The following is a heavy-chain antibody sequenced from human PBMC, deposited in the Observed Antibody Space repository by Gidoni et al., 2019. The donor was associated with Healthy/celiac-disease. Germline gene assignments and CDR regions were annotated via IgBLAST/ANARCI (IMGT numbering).Heavy chain of an antibody. CDR1: GFTFRSYA. CDR3: ARDRVTVVTYGMDV. D-gene: IGHD2-15*01. CDR2: ISYDGSNQ. J-gene: IGHJ6*02. V-gene: IGHV3-30*04. Sequence: QVQLVEYGGGVVQPGRSLRLACAASGFTFRSYAMHWVRQAPGKGLEWVAVISYDGSNQYYADSVKGRFTISRDNSKNTLYLQMNSLRAEDTAVYYCARDRVTVVTYGMDVWGQGTTVTVSS.